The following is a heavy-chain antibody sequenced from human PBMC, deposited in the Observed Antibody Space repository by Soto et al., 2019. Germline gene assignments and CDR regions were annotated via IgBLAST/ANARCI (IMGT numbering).Heavy chain of an antibody. Sequence: PSQTRPRPCTLSASSISSGDYYWRWIPQPPGKGLERIGYIYYRGSTSYNPPVERRVTILVDTSNHQCSLKECSVTAAATAVYPCARDRDYDFWSGYQDNWLDPWGQGTLVTVSS. J-gene: IGHJ5*02. D-gene: IGHD3-3*01. CDR3: ARDRDYDFWSGYQDNWLDP. CDR2: IYYRGST. V-gene: IGHV4-30-4*01. CDR1: ASSISSGDYY.